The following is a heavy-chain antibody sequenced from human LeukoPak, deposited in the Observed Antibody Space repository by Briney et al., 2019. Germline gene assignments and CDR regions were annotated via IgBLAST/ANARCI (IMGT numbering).Heavy chain of an antibody. D-gene: IGHD3-10*01. V-gene: IGHV3-30*18. J-gene: IGHJ4*02. CDR2: ISYDGSNK. Sequence: GGSLRLSCAASGFTFSSYGMHWVRQAPGKGLEWVAVISYDGSNKYYADSVKGRFTISRDNSKNTLYLQMNSLRAEDTAVCYCAKDPRKITYFDYWGQGTLVTVSS. CDR3: AKDPRKITYFDY. CDR1: GFTFSSYG.